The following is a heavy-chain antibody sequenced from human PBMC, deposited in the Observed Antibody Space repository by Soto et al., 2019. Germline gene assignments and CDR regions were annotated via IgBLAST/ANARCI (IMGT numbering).Heavy chain of an antibody. D-gene: IGHD3-16*01. J-gene: IGHJ5*02. CDR3: ARDVYVLGKGFRWFDP. V-gene: IGHV1-2*02. Sequence: ASVKVSCKASGGTLTISSHGISWVRQAPGQGLEWMGGINPNSGGTNYAQKFQGRVTMTRDTSISTAYMELSRLRSDDTAVYYCARDVYVLGKGFRWFDPWGQGTLVTVSS. CDR2: INPNSGGT. CDR1: GGTLTISSHG.